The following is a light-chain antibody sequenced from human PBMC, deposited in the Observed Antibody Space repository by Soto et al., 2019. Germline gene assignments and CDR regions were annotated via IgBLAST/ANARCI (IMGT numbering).Light chain of an antibody. V-gene: IGLV1-44*01. CDR3: AAWDDSVNLLV. CDR1: SSKIGSNT. CDR2: SNN. Sequence: QSALTQPPAASGTPGQRVTISCSGSSSKIGSNTVNCYQKLPGTGHKLLISSNNPRPSGVPDSFSGSKSGTSAPLAISGLQSEDEADYYCAAWDDSVNLLVLGGGTKVTVL. J-gene: IGLJ2*01.